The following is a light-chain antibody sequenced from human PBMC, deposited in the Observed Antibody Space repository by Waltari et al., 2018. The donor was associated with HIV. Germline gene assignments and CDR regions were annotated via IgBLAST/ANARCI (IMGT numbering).Light chain of an antibody. CDR1: TVAAPSGHC. V-gene: IGLV7-46*01. J-gene: IGLJ2*01. Sequence: QAVVTQELSLTVSPGGTVTLTCASSTVAAPSGHCPYWFQRRPGQAPKTLISGTTIRHSGTPARFSVSLLGGKAALTLSGAQFEDEADYFCLLSFNGGVGFGRGSTLTVL. CDR3: LLSFNGGVG. CDR2: GTT.